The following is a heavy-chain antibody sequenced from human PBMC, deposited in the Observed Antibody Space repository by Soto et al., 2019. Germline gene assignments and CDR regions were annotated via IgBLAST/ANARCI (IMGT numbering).Heavy chain of an antibody. CDR3: ARSDGYTHFDY. CDR1: GGSISSYY. Sequence: PSETLSLTCTVSGGSISSYYWSWFRQPPGKGLEWIGYIYYSGTTYYNPSLKSRVSISVDTSKNQFSLKLSSVTAADTAMYYCARSDGYTHFDYWGQGTLVTVSS. CDR2: IYYSGTT. J-gene: IGHJ4*02. D-gene: IGHD5-12*01. V-gene: IGHV4-59*06.